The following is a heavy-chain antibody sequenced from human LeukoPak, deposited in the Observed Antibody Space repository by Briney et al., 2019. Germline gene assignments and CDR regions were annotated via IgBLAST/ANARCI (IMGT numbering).Heavy chain of an antibody. CDR1: GGSISSGSYY. D-gene: IGHD4-17*01. Sequence: SQTLSLTCTVSGGSISSGSYYWSWIRQPAGKGLEWIGRIYTSGSTNYSPSLKSRVTISVDTSKNQFSLKLSSVTAADTAVYYCATTVPRGPYYYYYYYMDVWGKGTTVTVSS. CDR2: IYTSGST. J-gene: IGHJ6*03. CDR3: ATTVPRGPYYYYYYYMDV. V-gene: IGHV4-61*02.